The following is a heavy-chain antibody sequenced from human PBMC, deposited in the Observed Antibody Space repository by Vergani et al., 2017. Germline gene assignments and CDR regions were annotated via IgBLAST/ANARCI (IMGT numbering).Heavy chain of an antibody. J-gene: IGHJ3*02. D-gene: IGHD3-22*01. CDR1: GYTFTSYD. V-gene: IGHV1-8*01. Sequence: QVQLVQSGAEVKKPGASVKVSCKASGYTFTSYDINWVRQATGQGLEWMGWMNPNSGNTGYAQKFQGRVTMTTNTSISTAYMELSSLRSEDTAVYYCASPLHYDSSGYYYGLAFDIWGQGTMVTVSS. CDR2: MNPNSGNT. CDR3: ASPLHYDSSGYYYGLAFDI.